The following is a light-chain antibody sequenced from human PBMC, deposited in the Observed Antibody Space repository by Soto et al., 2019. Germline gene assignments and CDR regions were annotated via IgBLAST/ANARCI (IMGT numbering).Light chain of an antibody. CDR1: QSVSGN. CDR3: QQFNSWPRT. Sequence: IVMTQSPATVSASPGERVTLSCRASQSVSGNVAWYHQKPGQPPRLLVYGASTTATDIPARFFGSGSETDFTLTITRLQSEDFGTYYCQQFNSWPRTFGQGTKVDIK. CDR2: GAS. V-gene: IGKV3-15*01. J-gene: IGKJ1*01.